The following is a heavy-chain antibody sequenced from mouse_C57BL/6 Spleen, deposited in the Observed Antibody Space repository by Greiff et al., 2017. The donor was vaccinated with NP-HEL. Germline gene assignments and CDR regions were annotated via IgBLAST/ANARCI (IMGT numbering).Heavy chain of an antibody. V-gene: IGHV5-4*03. CDR2: ISDGGSYT. CDR1: GFTLSSYA. J-gene: IGHJ2*01. Sequence: EVKVVESGGGLVKPGGSLKLSCAASGFTLSSYAMSWVRQTPEKRLEWVATISDGGSYTYYPDNVKGRFTISRDNAKNNLYLQMSHLKSEDTAMYYCARSYYYGSSWFDYWGQGTTLTVSS. CDR3: ARSYYYGSSWFDY. D-gene: IGHD1-1*01.